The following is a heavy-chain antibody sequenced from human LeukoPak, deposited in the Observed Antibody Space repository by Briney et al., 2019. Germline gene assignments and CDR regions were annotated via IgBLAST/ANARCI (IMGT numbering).Heavy chain of an antibody. J-gene: IGHJ3*01. Sequence: PGGSLRLSCVVSGFTFSPYSMNWVRQAPGKGLEWVAYISGRTSTIYYADSVYGRFTISRDNAKNSLYLQMNSLRAEDTAVYYCARTLIVTQPNDFWGQGTMVTVSS. CDR1: GFTFSPYS. D-gene: IGHD2-8*01. CDR3: ARTLIVTQPNDF. CDR2: ISGRTSTI. V-gene: IGHV3-48*01.